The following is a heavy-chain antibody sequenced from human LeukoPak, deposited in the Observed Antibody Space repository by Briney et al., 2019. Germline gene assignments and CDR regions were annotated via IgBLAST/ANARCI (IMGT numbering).Heavy chain of an antibody. D-gene: IGHD2-2*01. CDR1: GFTFSSYA. J-gene: IGHJ4*02. CDR2: ISGSGGST. Sequence: GGSLRLSCAASGFTFSSYAMSWVRQAPGKGLEGVSAISGSGGSTYYADSVKGRVTIPRDNSKKTLYLQMKSLRAEDTAVYYCAKASIVVVPAAPADYWGQGTLVTVSS. CDR3: AKASIVVVPAAPADY. V-gene: IGHV3-23*01.